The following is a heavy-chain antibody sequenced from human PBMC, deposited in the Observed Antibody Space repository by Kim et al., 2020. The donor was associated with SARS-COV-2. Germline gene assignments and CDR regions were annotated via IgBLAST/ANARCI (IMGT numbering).Heavy chain of an antibody. CDR3: ARDDRVGAFDY. Sequence: YIHYAVSVKGRFTISRDNAKNSLLLQMNSLRAEDTAVYYCARDDRVGAFDYWGQGTLVTVSS. V-gene: IGHV3-21*01. J-gene: IGHJ4*02. D-gene: IGHD1-26*01. CDR2: YI.